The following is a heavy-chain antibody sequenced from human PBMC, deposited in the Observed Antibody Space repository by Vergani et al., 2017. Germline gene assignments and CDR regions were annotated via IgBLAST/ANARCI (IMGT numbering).Heavy chain of an antibody. J-gene: IGHJ4*02. V-gene: IGHV5-10-1*03. Sequence: EVQLVQSGAEVKKPGESLRISCTGSGYNFTSYWISWVRQMPGKGLEWMGRIDPSDSYTKYSPSFQGHVTISADKSSSTAYLQWRSLKASDTAMYYCASPFSGYNSRWGQGTLVTVAS. D-gene: IGHD6-13*01. CDR1: GYNFTSYW. CDR2: IDPSDSYT. CDR3: ASPFSGYNSR.